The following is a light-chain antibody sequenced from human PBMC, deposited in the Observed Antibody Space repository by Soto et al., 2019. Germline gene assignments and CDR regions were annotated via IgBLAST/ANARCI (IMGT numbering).Light chain of an antibody. CDR3: QQSYSTPPDT. J-gene: IGKJ4*01. CDR2: AAS. Sequence: DIQMTQSPSSLSASVGDRVTITCRASQSISSYLNWYQQKPGKAPKLLIYAASSLQSGVPSRFSGSGSGTDFPLTISSLQPEDFATYYCQQSYSTPPDTFGGGTKVEIK. V-gene: IGKV1-39*01. CDR1: QSISSY.